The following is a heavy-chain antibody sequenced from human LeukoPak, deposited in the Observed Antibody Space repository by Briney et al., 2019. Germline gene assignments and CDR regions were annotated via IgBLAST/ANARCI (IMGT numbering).Heavy chain of an antibody. CDR1: GGSISSYY. V-gene: IGHV4-59*12. J-gene: IGHJ5*02. D-gene: IGHD2/OR15-2a*01. CDR2: IYYSGST. Sequence: SETLSLTCTVSGGSISSYYWSRIRQPPGKGLEWIGYIYYSGSTNYNPSLKSRVTISVDTSKNQFSLRLSSVTAADTAVYYCARDVFFRAHNWFDPWGQGTLVTVSS. CDR3: ARDVFFRAHNWFDP.